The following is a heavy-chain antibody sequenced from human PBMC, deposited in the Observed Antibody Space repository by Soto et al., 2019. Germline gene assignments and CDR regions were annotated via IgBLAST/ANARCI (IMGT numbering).Heavy chain of an antibody. V-gene: IGHV1-69*12. D-gene: IGHD7-27*01. J-gene: IGHJ6*02. Sequence: QVQLVQSGAEMKKPGSSVKVSCKASGGTFSSYAISWVRQAPGQGLEWMGGIIPIFGTADYAQKFQGRVTITADESTGTAYVELSSLRSEDTAVYYCASQLTGDYYYYGMDVWGQGTTVTVSS. CDR2: IIPIFGTA. CDR1: GGTFSSYA. CDR3: ASQLTGDYYYYGMDV.